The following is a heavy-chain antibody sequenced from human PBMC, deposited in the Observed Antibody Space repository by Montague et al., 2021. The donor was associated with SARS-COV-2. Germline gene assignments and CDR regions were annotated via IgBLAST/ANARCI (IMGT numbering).Heavy chain of an antibody. CDR2: ICFSRST. D-gene: IGHD3-10*01. CDR1: GGSINPSY. CDR3: ARVTTKRTRYGSASYRGFDVFGT. V-gene: IGHV4-59*08. Sequence: SETLSLTCTVSGGSINPSYWRLTRQPTGTCLEWIGFICFSRSTNSDPSLKSRDTISEDTSTNQFSLKLSSVTAADTAVYYCARVTTKRTRYGSASYRGFDVFGTSGTRTMAT. J-gene: IGHJ3*02.